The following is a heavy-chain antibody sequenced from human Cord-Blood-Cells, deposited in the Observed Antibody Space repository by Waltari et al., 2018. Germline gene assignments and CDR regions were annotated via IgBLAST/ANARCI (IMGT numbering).Heavy chain of an antibody. CDR3: ARAEIAAAGTVDY. Sequence: QVQLQESGPGLVKPSETLSLTCAVSGYSISSGYYRGWIRQPPGKGLEWIGSIDHSGSTYYNPSLKSRVTISVDTSKNQFSLKLSSVTAADTAVYYCARAEIAAAGTVDYWGQGTLVTVSS. D-gene: IGHD6-13*01. CDR2: IDHSGST. J-gene: IGHJ4*02. V-gene: IGHV4-38-2*01. CDR1: GYSISSGYY.